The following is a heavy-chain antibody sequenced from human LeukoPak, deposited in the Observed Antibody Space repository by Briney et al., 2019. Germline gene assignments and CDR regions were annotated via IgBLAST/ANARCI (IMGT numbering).Heavy chain of an antibody. J-gene: IGHJ4*02. CDR2: INPDTDFT. Sequence: ASVKVSCKTSGYRFTDDYIHWVRQAPGQGLEWMGWINPDTDFTNYAPKFRGRVIMARDTSISTAYMEVRRLTFDDTAIYYCAPTSEAYTSNWSVWGQGTLVTVSP. CDR3: APTSEAYTSNWSV. V-gene: IGHV1-2*02. D-gene: IGHD3-16*01. CDR1: GYRFTDDY.